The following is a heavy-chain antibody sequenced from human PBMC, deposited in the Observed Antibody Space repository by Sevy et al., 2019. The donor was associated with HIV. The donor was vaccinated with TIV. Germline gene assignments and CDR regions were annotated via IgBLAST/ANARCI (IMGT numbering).Heavy chain of an antibody. J-gene: IGHJ6*02. Sequence: GGSLRLSCAGSGFTLSDYYMSWIRQAPGKGLQWISYISGSGDAIYYADSVKGRFTISRDNAKNSDYLQMKSRRAEDTAVYYGARDHVKDGDLGDYYYFAMDVWGQGTTVTVSS. V-gene: IGHV3-11*01. CDR2: ISGSGDAI. D-gene: IGHD4-17*01. CDR3: ARDHVKDGDLGDYYYFAMDV. CDR1: GFTLSDYY.